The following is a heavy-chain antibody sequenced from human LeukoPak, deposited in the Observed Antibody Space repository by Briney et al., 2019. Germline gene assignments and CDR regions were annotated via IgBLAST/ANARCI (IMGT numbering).Heavy chain of an antibody. CDR1: GFTFSSSA. Sequence: GGSLRLSCAASGFTFSSSAMSWVRQAPGKGLEWVSAISNNGGYTYYADSVQGRFTISRDNYKSTLCLQMNSLRAEDTAVYYCAKQLGYCSDGSCYFPYWGQGTLVTVSS. V-gene: IGHV3-23*01. CDR2: ISNNGGYT. D-gene: IGHD2-15*01. J-gene: IGHJ4*02. CDR3: AKQLGYCSDGSCYFPY.